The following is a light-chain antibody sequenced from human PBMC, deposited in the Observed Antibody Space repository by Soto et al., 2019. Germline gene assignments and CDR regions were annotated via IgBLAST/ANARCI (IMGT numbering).Light chain of an antibody. CDR3: QQYGNSPTT. Sequence: EIVLTQSPGTLSLSPGERATLSCRASQSVSSSYLSWYQQKPGQAPRLLIYAASSSATGIPDRFSGSGSGTDFTLTISRLEPEDFAVYYCQQYGNSPTTFGQGTKVEIK. CDR2: AAS. J-gene: IGKJ1*01. CDR1: QSVSSSY. V-gene: IGKV3-20*01.